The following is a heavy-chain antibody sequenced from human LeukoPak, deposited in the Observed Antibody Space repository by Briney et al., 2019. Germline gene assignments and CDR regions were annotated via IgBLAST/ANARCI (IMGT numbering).Heavy chain of an antibody. D-gene: IGHD5/OR15-5a*01. V-gene: IGHV3-30*18. CDR1: GFTFSNYA. J-gene: IGHJ4*02. Sequence: GKSLRLSCAASGFTFSNYAMHWVRQAPGKGLEWVAVISSDGHNKYSADSVKGRFTISRDNSKDTLYLQMNSLRAEDTALYYCAKGQSGSVWAHLDNWGQGTLVTVSS. CDR2: ISSDGHNK. CDR3: AKGQSGSVWAHLDN.